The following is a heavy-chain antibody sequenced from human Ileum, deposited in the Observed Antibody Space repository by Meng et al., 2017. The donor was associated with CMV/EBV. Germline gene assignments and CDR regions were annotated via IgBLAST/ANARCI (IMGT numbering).Heavy chain of an antibody. CDR3: SSAADDNCSRNWFDR. V-gene: IGHV4-4*01. CDR2: GYHSEST. D-gene: IGHD2-15*01. J-gene: IGHJ5*02. Sequence: GGSTGTNSRRSWVVQAPGNRLECIEEGYHSESTNYNPSLTSRVTISFAKATNQFSLRLDSGTAADTAISSCSSAADDNCSRNWFDRWGQGALVTVSS. CDR1: GGSTGTNSR.